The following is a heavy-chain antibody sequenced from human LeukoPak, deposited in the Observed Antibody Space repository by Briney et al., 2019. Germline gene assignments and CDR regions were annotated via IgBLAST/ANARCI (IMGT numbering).Heavy chain of an antibody. CDR3: ARNGIEVAGYDY. J-gene: IGHJ4*02. CDR1: GYIFTGYY. CDR2: INPNTSGT. D-gene: IGHD6-19*01. V-gene: IGHV1-2*02. Sequence: ASVKVSCKASGYIFTGYYMHWVRQAPGQGLEWMGWINPNTSGTNDAQKFQGRVTMTRDRSTSTAYMELSRLGSDDTAVYYCARNGIEVAGYDYWGQGTVVTVSS.